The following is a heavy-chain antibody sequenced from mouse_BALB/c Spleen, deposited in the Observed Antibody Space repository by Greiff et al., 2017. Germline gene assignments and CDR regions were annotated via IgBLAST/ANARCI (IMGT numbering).Heavy chain of an antibody. CDR2: ISSGGST. Sequence: EVKLVESGGGLVKPGGSLKLTCAASGFTFSSYAMSWVRQTPEKRLEWVASISSGGSTYYPDCVKGRFTISRDNARNILYLKMSSLRSEDTAIYYCATYYGNYFDYWGQGTTLTVSS. V-gene: IGHV5-6-5*01. CDR3: ATYYGNYFDY. D-gene: IGHD2-10*01. J-gene: IGHJ2*01. CDR1: GFTFSSYA.